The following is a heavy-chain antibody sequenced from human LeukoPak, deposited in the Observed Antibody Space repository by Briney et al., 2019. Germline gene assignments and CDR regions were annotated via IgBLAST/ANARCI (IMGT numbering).Heavy chain of an antibody. Sequence: ASVKVSCKASGYTFTSYYMHWVRQAPGQGLEWMGIINPSGGSTSYAQKFQGRVTMTRDTSTSTVYMELSSLRSEDTAVYYCVRDGYYYGSGSYLPDWGQGTLVTVSS. CDR2: INPSGGST. CDR3: VRDGYYYGSGSYLPD. D-gene: IGHD3-10*01. V-gene: IGHV1-46*01. CDR1: GYTFTSYY. J-gene: IGHJ4*02.